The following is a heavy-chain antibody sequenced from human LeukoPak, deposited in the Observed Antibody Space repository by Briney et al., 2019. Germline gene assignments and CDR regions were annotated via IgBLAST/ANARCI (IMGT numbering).Heavy chain of an antibody. CDR2: INPNRGGT. CDR1: GYTFTSYD. CDR3: ARGPYDYVWGNYRYTAASFDY. V-gene: IGHV1-2*06. D-gene: IGHD3-16*02. Sequence: ASVKVSCKASGYTFTSYDMHWVRQAPGQGLEWMGRINPNRGGTTYAQHFQGRVTMTRDTSISTAYLELSSLRPDDTAMYYCARGPYDYVWGNYRYTAASFDYWGQGTLVTVSS. J-gene: IGHJ4*02.